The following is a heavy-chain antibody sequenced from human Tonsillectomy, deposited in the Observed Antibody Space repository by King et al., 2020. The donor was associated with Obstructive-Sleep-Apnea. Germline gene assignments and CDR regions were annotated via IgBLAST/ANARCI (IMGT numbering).Heavy chain of an antibody. CDR2: ISSSSSYI. Sequence: VQLVESGGGLVKPGGSLRLSCAASGFTFSSYSMNWVRQAPGKGLEWGSSISSSSSYIYYADSVKGRFTISRDNATNSLYLQMNSRRGEDTAVYYCASDERYYDSSREVHWGQGTLVTVSA. V-gene: IGHV3-21*01. CDR3: ASDERYYDSSREVH. D-gene: IGHD3-22*01. CDR1: GFTFSSYS. J-gene: IGHJ4*02.